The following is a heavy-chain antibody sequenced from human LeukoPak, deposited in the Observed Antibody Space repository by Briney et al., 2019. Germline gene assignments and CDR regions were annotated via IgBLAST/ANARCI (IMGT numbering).Heavy chain of an antibody. CDR2: INWNGGST. D-gene: IGHD1-26*01. V-gene: IGHV3-20*04. CDR3: ARRGSYQDY. Sequence: GGSLRLSCAASGFTFSSYWMHWVRQAPGKGLEWVSGINWNGGSTGYADSVKGRFTISRDNAKNSLYLQMNSLRAEDTALYYCARRGSYQDYWGQGTLVTVSS. J-gene: IGHJ4*02. CDR1: GFTFSSYW.